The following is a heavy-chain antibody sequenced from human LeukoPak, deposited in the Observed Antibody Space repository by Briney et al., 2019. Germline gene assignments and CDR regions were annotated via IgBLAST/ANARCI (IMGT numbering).Heavy chain of an antibody. V-gene: IGHV3-73*01. D-gene: IGHD5-24*01. Sequence: GRFIISREDSKNTAYLQMNSLKTEDTAVYYCTPLTAGWLQRAFDYWGQGTLVTVSS. CDR3: TPLTAGWLQRAFDY. J-gene: IGHJ4*02.